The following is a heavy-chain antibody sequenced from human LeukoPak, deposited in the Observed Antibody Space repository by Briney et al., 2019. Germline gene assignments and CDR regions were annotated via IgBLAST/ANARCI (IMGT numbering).Heavy chain of an antibody. D-gene: IGHD6-13*01. V-gene: IGHV4-59*08. J-gene: IGHJ4*02. CDR2: IYYSGST. CDR1: GGSISSYY. CDR3: ARQTTYSSSIDY. Sequence: SETLSLTCTVSGGSISSYYWSWIRQPPGKGLEWIGYIYYSGSTNYNPSLKSRVTISVDTSKNQFSLKLSSVTAADTAVYYCARQTTYSSSIDYWGQGTLVTVSS.